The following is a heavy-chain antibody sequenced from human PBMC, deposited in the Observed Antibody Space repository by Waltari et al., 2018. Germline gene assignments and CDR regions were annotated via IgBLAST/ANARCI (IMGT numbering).Heavy chain of an antibody. CDR1: GFTFSSYG. CDR2: ITTGGDTT. CDR3: VISHAGDYDYRY. Sequence: EVQLLESGGGLVQPGGSLRLSCAASGFTFSSYGMSWVRQAPGKGLGWVSTITTGGDTTFYAAPVKGRFTISRDNFKNTLYLQMNSLRAEDTAVYYCVISHAGDYDYRYWGQGTLVTVSS. D-gene: IGHD5-12*01. V-gene: IGHV3-23*01. J-gene: IGHJ4*02.